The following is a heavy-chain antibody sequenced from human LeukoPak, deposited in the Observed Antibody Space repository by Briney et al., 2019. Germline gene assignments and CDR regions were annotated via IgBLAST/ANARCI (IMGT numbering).Heavy chain of an antibody. CDR1: GASVSDYY. V-gene: IGHV4-59*02. CDR2: IYYSGST. Sequence: PSETLSLTCSVSGASVSDYYCNWIRQPPGKGLEWIGYIYYSGSTNYNPSLKSRVTISVDTSKNQFSLKLSSVTAADTAVYYCARCGGWYLDYWGQGTLVTVSS. D-gene: IGHD6-19*01. CDR3: ARCGGWYLDY. J-gene: IGHJ4*02.